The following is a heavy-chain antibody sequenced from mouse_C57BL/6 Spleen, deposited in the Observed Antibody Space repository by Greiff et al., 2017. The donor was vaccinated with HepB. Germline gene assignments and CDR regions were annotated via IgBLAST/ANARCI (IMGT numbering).Heavy chain of an antibody. CDR1: GYSITSGYD. CDR2: ISYSGST. D-gene: IGHD1-1*01. J-gene: IGHJ3*01. CDR3: AREDYGSSYGFAY. Sequence: EVKLEESGPGMVKPSQSLSLTCTVTGYSITSGYDWHWIRHFPGNKLEWMGHISYSGSTNYNPSLKSRISITHDTSKNHFFLKLNSVTTEDTATYYCAREDYGSSYGFAYWGQGTLVTVSA. V-gene: IGHV3-1*01.